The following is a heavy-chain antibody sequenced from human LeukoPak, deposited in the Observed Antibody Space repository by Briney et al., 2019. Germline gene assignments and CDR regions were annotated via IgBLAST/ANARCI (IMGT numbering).Heavy chain of an antibody. Sequence: SETLSLTCTVSGGSVSSGSYYWSWIRQPPGTGLEWIAYIYYSGSTNYNPSLKSRVTISVDTSKNQFSLKLSSVTAADTAVYYCARDTVTAAEGYYYYGMDVWGKGTTVTVSS. CDR2: IYYSGST. CDR1: GGSVSSGSYY. J-gene: IGHJ6*04. CDR3: ARDTVTAAEGYYYYGMDV. V-gene: IGHV4-61*01. D-gene: IGHD4-11*01.